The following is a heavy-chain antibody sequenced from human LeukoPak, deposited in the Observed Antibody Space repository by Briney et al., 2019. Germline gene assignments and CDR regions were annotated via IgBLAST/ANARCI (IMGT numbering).Heavy chain of an antibody. CDR1: VRSISITEYY. V-gene: IGHV4-39*01. CDR3: VRHAYGDHFDY. CDR2: IYYSGNT. Sequence: SETLSLTCTLSVRSISITEYYSGWIRQSPGKGLEWIASIYYSGNTYYNPSLESRFTISVDTSKNQFSLWVSFVTGADTAVYYWVRHAYGDHFDYWGQGTLVTVSS. J-gene: IGHJ4*02. D-gene: IGHD4-17*01.